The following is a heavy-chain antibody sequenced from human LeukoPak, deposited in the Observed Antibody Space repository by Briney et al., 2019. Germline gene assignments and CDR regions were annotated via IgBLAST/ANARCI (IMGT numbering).Heavy chain of an antibody. CDR3: ARVLDDSSGYGAHYYYYYYMDV. Sequence: SQTLSLTCTVSGGSISSGDYYWSWIRQPPGKGLEWIGYIYYSGSTYYNPSLKSRVTISVDTSKNQFSLKLSSVTAADTAVYYCARVLDDSSGYGAHYYYYYYMDVWGKRTTVTVSS. CDR1: GGSISSGDYY. J-gene: IGHJ6*03. V-gene: IGHV4-30-4*08. CDR2: IYYSGST. D-gene: IGHD3-22*01.